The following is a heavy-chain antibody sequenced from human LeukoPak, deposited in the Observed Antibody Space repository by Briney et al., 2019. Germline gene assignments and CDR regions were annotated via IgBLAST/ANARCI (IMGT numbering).Heavy chain of an antibody. V-gene: IGHV1-69*13. D-gene: IGHD6-19*01. CDR2: IIPIFGTA. J-gene: IGHJ4*02. CDR3: ARGRPRKSSGWYFGY. CDR1: GGTFSSYA. Sequence: SVKVSCKASGGTFSSYAISWVRQAPGQGLEGVGGIIPIFGTANYAQKFQGRVTITADESTSTAYMELSSLRSEDTAVYYCARGRPRKSSGWYFGYWGQGTLVTVSS.